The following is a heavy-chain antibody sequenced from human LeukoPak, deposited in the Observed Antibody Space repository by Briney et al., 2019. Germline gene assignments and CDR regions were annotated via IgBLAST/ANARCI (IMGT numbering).Heavy chain of an antibody. CDR2: IFYSGST. CDR3: ARGMAAAGNNWFDP. Sequence: SETLSLTCTVSGGSLSNYYWSWLRQPPGKGLEWIGYIFYSGSTNYNPSLKSRVSISVDTSINQFSLKLRSVTAADTAVYYCARGMAAAGNNWFDPWGQGTLVTVSS. CDR1: GGSLSNYY. D-gene: IGHD6-13*01. J-gene: IGHJ5*02. V-gene: IGHV4-59*01.